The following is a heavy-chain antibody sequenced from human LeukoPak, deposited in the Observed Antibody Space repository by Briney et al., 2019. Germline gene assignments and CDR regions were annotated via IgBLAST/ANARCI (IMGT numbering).Heavy chain of an antibody. CDR1: GFTFSSYA. J-gene: IGHJ6*02. Sequence: GGSLRLSRAASGFTFSSYAMPWVRQAPGKGLEWVAVISYDGSNKYYADSVKGRFTISRDNSKNTLYLQMNSLRAEDTAVYYCARSLRSSSSSYYYYYYGMDVWGQGTTVTVSS. D-gene: IGHD6-6*01. CDR2: ISYDGSNK. V-gene: IGHV3-30-3*01. CDR3: ARSLRSSSSSYYYYYYGMDV.